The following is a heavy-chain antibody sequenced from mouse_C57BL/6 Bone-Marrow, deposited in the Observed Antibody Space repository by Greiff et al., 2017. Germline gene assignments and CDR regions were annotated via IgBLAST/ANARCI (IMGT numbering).Heavy chain of an antibody. Sequence: QVQLQPPGAELVKPGASVTLSCKASGYTFTSYWMHWVKQRPGQGLEWIGMIHPNSGSTNYTEKFKSQATLTVDKSSSTAYMQLSSLTSEDSAVYYCARRGYYGSSFPFAYWGQGTLVTVSA. J-gene: IGHJ3*01. V-gene: IGHV1-64*01. CDR1: GYTFTSYW. CDR2: IHPNSGST. D-gene: IGHD1-1*01. CDR3: ARRGYYGSSFPFAY.